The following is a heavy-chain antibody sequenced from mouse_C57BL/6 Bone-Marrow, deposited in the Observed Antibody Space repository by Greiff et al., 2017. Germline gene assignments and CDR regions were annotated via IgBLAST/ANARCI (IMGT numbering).Heavy chain of an antibody. J-gene: IGHJ3*01. Sequence: QVQLQQSGAELMKPGASVKLSCKATGYTFTGYWIEWVKQRPGHGLEWIGEILPGSGSTNYNGKFKGKATLTADKSSSTAYMQLSSLTSEDSAVYFCVNWVAYWGQGTLVTVSA. CDR1: GYTFTGYW. V-gene: IGHV1-9*01. CDR2: ILPGSGST. CDR3: VNWVAY.